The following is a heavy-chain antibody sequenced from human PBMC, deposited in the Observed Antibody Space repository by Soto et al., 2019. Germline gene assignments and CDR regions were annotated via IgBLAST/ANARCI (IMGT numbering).Heavy chain of an antibody. CDR3: AREYSYGENWFDP. J-gene: IGHJ5*02. CDR1: GFAVNVNY. CDR2: IYTDGRT. Sequence: EVQLVESGGGLIQPGGSLRLSCAASGFAVNVNYMTWVRQAPGKGLEWVSFIYTDGRTFYVDSVKGRFTISRDDSENSLYLQMNSLRAEDTAVYYCAREYSYGENWFDPWGQGTLVTVSS. V-gene: IGHV3-53*01. D-gene: IGHD5-18*01.